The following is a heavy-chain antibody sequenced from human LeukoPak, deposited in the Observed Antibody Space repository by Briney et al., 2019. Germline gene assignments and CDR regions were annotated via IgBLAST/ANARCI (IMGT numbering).Heavy chain of an antibody. CDR1: GYSLTNYY. CDR3: ARGAPTTRIGAGRFDY. J-gene: IGHJ4*02. D-gene: IGHD5-12*01. Sequence: GASVKLSCTAFGYSLTNYYVHRVRQAPGQGKEWMGEINPSGGRTSYAQKFQGRITVTRDTYTNTVYMDLSSLRSEDTATYYCARGAPTTRIGAGRFDYWGQGSLLTVAS. CDR2: INPSGGRT. V-gene: IGHV1-46*01.